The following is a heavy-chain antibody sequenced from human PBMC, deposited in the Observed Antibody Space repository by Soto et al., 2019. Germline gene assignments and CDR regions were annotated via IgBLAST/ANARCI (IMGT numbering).Heavy chain of an antibody. CDR2: IYYSGST. D-gene: IGHD6-19*01. Sequence: SETLSLTCTVSGGSISSYYWSWIRQPPGKGLEWIGYIYYSGSTNYNPSLKSRVTISVDTSKNQFSLKLSSVTAADTAVYYCASNDEGSGWYYFDYWGQGTLVTVSS. V-gene: IGHV4-59*01. CDR1: GGSISSYY. J-gene: IGHJ4*02. CDR3: ASNDEGSGWYYFDY.